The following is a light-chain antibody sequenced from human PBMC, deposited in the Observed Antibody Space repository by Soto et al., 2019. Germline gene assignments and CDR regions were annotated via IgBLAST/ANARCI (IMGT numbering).Light chain of an antibody. CDR2: GAS. J-gene: IGKJ1*01. CDR1: QSVSNNY. Sequence: EIVLTQSPATLSLSPGERATLSCRASQSVSNNYLAWYQQKPGQAPRLLIYGASNRATGIPDRFSGSGSGTDFTLTISRLEPEDFAVDYCQQYGSSGTFGQGTKVDIK. CDR3: QQYGSSGT. V-gene: IGKV3-20*01.